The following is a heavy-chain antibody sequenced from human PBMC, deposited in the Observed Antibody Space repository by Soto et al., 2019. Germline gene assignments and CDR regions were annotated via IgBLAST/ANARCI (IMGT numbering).Heavy chain of an antibody. CDR3: ARIGRGAAAGTFDY. D-gene: IGHD6-13*01. CDR2: IIPIFGTA. J-gene: IGHJ4*02. CDR1: GGTFSSYA. Sequence: QVQLVQSGAEVKKPGSSVKVSCKASGGTFSSYAISWVRQAPGQGLEWMGGIIPIFGTANYAQKFQGRVTITADESTSTAYMELSSLRSEDTAVYYCARIGRGAAAGTFDYWGRGTLVTVSS. V-gene: IGHV1-69*12.